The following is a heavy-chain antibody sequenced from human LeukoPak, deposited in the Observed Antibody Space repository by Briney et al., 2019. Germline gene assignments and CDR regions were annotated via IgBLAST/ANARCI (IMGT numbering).Heavy chain of an antibody. D-gene: IGHD3-22*01. V-gene: IGHV3-43*02. J-gene: IGHJ4*02. CDR3: AKGLHHYYDSSGFDY. CDR2: ISGDGGRT. Sequence: GGSLRLSCAASGFTFDDYATHWVRHTPGKGLEWLSVISGDGGRTYYAASVEGRFTISRDNSDNSLSLQMNSLTTEDTAFYYCAKGLHHYYDSSGFDYWGQGTLVTVSS. CDR1: GFTFDDYA.